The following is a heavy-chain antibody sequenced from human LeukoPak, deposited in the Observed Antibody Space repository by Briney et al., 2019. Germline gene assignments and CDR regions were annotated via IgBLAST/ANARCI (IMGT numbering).Heavy chain of an antibody. CDR1: GFTFSSYA. CDR3: ARGDCSGDCYHPLYY. D-gene: IGHD2-21*02. V-gene: IGHV3-30*02. J-gene: IGHJ4*02. Sequence: PGGSLRLSCAASGFTFSSYAMHWVRQAPGQGLDWVAFTRHDGSIKYYADSVKGRFTIPRDNSKNTLYLQMNSLRTEDTAVYYCARGDCSGDCYHPLYYWGQGSLVTVSS. CDR2: TRHDGSIK.